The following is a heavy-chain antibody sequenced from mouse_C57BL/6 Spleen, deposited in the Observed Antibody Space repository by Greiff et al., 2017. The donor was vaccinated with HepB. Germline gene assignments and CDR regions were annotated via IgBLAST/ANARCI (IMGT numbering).Heavy chain of an antibody. CDR3: ARELDSSGDWFAY. V-gene: IGHV1-54*01. J-gene: IGHJ3*01. CDR2: INPGSGGT. Sequence: QVQLKESGAELVRPGTSVKVSCKASGYAFTNYLIEWVKQRPGQGLEWIGVINPGSGGTNYNEKFKGKATLTADKSSSTAYMQLSSLTSEDSAVYFCARELDSSGDWFAYWGQGTLVTVSA. D-gene: IGHD3-2*02. CDR1: GYAFTNYL.